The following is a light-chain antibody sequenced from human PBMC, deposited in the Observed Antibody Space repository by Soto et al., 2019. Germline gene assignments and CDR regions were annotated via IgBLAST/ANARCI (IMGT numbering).Light chain of an antibody. CDR2: EVS. J-gene: IGLJ1*01. CDR3: SSYAGSNLYV. V-gene: IGLV2-8*01. Sequence: QSALTQPPSASGPPGQSVTISCTGTSSDGCCYKYVSWYQQHPSKAPKLMIYEVSKRPSGVPDRFSGSKSGNTASLTVSGLQAENEADYYCSSYAGSNLYVFGTGTTVTVL. CDR1: SSDGCCYKY.